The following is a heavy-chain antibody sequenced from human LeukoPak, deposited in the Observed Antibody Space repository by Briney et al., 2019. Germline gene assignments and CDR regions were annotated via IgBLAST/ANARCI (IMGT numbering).Heavy chain of an antibody. Sequence: GGSLRLSCAASGLTFSLYGMHWVRQAPGKGLEWVAVISYDGSSKYYAESVKGRFTISRDNSKNTLYLQMNSLRVEDTAVYYCAKGGDDILTPFDYWGQGTLVTVSS. D-gene: IGHD3-9*01. CDR3: AKGGDDILTPFDY. CDR1: GLTFSLYG. J-gene: IGHJ4*02. CDR2: ISYDGSSK. V-gene: IGHV3-30*18.